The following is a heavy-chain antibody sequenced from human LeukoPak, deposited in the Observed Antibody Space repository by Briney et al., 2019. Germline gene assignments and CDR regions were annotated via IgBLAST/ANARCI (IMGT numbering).Heavy chain of an antibody. J-gene: IGHJ4*02. CDR3: ARDRYCSGGSCYSPFDY. Sequence: GGSLRLSCAASGFSFSVYWMHWVRQAPGKGPVWVSRIKTDGSITDYADFVKGRFTISRDNAKNTLYLQMNSLRAEDTAVYYCARDRYCSGGSCYSPFDYWGQGTLVTVSS. D-gene: IGHD2-15*01. CDR1: GFSFSVYW. V-gene: IGHV3-74*01. CDR2: IKTDGSIT.